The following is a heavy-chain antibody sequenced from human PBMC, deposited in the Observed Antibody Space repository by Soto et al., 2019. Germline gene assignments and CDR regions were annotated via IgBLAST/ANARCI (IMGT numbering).Heavy chain of an antibody. D-gene: IGHD6-13*01. CDR1: GYTFTNYY. J-gene: IGHJ4*02. CDR3: ARDLAAGDN. CDR2: INPTSGST. V-gene: IGHV1-46*01. Sequence: QVQLVQSGAEVKKPGASVKVSCRASGYTFTNYYIHWVRQAPGQGLEWLEIINPTSGSTDYAQKFQGRVTLTMDTSTTTVYMELSGMRAEDPVIFYCARDLAAGDNWGQGTLVTVSS.